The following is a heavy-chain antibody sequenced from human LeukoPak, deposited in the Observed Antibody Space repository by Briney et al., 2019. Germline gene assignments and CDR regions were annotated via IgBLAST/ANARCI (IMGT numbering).Heavy chain of an antibody. CDR3: AHRTYYYDSSGYPNRFDP. J-gene: IGHJ5*02. V-gene: IGHV2-5*02. Sequence: ESGPTLSKPTQTLTLTCTFSGFSLSTSGVGVGWIRQPPGKALEWLSLIYLDDAKRYSPAPTSRLTSTRDTSKKQVDLTMTHMDPVDTATYYCAHRTYYYDSSGYPNRFDPWGQGTLVTVSS. CDR2: IYLDDAK. D-gene: IGHD3-22*01. CDR1: GFSLSTSGVG.